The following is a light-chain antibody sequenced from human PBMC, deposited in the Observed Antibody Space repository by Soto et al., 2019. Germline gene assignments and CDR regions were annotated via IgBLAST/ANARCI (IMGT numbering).Light chain of an antibody. J-gene: IGLJ2*01. CDR2: DVR. CDR1: SSDVGGYNY. Sequence: QSALTQPASVSGSPGQSITISCTGTSSDVGGYNYISSYQQHPGKAPKFIIYDVRNRPSGVSNRFSGSRSGNTASLTISGLQAEDEADYYCSSYTSSSTVIFGGGTKLTVL. V-gene: IGLV2-14*01. CDR3: SSYTSSSTVI.